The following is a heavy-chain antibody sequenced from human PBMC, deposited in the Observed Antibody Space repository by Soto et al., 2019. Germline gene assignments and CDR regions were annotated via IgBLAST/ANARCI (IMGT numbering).Heavy chain of an antibody. V-gene: IGHV1-69*01. CDR2: SIPIFGTA. CDR3: ARDAGSSSWHGGRTNWFDP. Sequence: QVQLVQSGAEVKKPGSSVKVSCKASGGTFSSYAISWVRQAPGQGLEWMGGSIPIFGTANYAQKFQGRVTITADESTSTAYMELSSLRSEDTAVYYCARDAGSSSWHGGRTNWFDPWGQGTLVTVSS. CDR1: GGTFSSYA. D-gene: IGHD6-13*01. J-gene: IGHJ5*02.